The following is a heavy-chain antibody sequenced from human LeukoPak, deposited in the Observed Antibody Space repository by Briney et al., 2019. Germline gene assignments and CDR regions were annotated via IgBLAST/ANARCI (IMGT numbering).Heavy chain of an antibody. D-gene: IGHD2-15*01. CDR3: ARPFRPGLLLFAFDI. CDR2: IYYSGST. J-gene: IGHJ3*02. V-gene: IGHV4-59*08. CDR1: GGSITNYY. Sequence: PSETLSLTCTVSGGSITNYYWSWIRQPPGKGLEWIGYIYYSGSTNYNPSLKSRVTISVDTSKNQFSLKLSSVTAADTAVYYCARPFRPGLLLFAFDIWGQGTMVTVSS.